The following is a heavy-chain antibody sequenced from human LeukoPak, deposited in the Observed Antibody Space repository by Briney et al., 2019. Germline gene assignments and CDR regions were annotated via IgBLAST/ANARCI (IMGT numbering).Heavy chain of an antibody. J-gene: IGHJ4*02. D-gene: IGHD1-14*01. CDR2: ISSNSASI. Sequence: GSLRLSCAASGFTCSGYSMNCCRQPPGKGVEGVSYISSNSASIYYADSVKSRFTISRDKSKNALYLQMSSLGDDDTAVYYCASSDDHGRNRFDYWGQGPLVSVSS. CDR1: GFTCSGYS. CDR3: ASSDDHGRNRFDY. V-gene: IGHV3-48*02.